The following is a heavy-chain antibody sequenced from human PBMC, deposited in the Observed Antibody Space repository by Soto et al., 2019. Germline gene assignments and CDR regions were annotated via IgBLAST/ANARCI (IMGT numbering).Heavy chain of an antibody. J-gene: IGHJ6*02. CDR3: ARGGGDAQSYYYYYAMDV. Sequence: GGSLRLSCAASGFTFRSYWMYWVRQAPGKGLVWVSGISSDGSVTNYADSVKGRFTISRDNAKNTLYMQMTSLRAADTAVYFCARGGGDAQSYYYYYAMDVWGQGATVTVSS. V-gene: IGHV3-74*01. CDR1: GFTFRSYW. D-gene: IGHD2-21*02. CDR2: ISSDGSVT.